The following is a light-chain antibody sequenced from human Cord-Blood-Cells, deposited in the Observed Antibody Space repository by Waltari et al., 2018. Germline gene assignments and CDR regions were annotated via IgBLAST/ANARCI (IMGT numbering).Light chain of an antibody. CDR3: SSYTSSSTLVV. CDR1: SSDVGGYNY. J-gene: IGLJ2*01. CDR2: DVS. V-gene: IGLV2-14*01. Sequence: QSALTQPASVSGSPGQSITISCTGTSSDVGGYNYVSLYQQHPGKAPKLMLYDVSNRPSGVSNRFSSSKSGNTAALTISGLQAEDEADYYSSSYTSSSTLVVFGGGTKLTVL.